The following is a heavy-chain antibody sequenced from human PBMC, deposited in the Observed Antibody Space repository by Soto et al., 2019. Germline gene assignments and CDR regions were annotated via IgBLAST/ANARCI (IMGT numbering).Heavy chain of an antibody. Sequence: SETLSLTCTVSGGSISSGGYYWSWIRQHPGKGLEWIGYIYYSGSTYYNPSLKSRVTISVDTSKNQFSLKLSSVTAADTAVYYCARESIAVAGKVGPWFDPWGQGTLVTVSS. CDR3: ARESIAVAGKVGPWFDP. CDR1: GGSISSGGYY. V-gene: IGHV4-31*03. J-gene: IGHJ5*02. D-gene: IGHD6-19*01. CDR2: IYYSGST.